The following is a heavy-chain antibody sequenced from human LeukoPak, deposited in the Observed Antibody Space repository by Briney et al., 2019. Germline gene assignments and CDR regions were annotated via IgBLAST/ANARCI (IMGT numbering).Heavy chain of an antibody. J-gene: IGHJ4*02. Sequence: ASVKVSCKASGYTFTSYGISWVRQAPGQGLEWMGWISAYNGNTNYAQKLQGRVTMTADTSTSTAYMELRSLRYDDTALYYCASTRSLAVTAPDDYWGQGTLVTVSS. CDR2: ISAYNGNT. CDR1: GYTFTSYG. V-gene: IGHV1-18*01. D-gene: IGHD2-21*02. CDR3: ASTRSLAVTAPDDY.